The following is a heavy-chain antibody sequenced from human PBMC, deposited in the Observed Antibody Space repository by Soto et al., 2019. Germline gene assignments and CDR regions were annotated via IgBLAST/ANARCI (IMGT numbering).Heavy chain of an antibody. V-gene: IGHV4-38-2*02. CDR2: IYHSGST. CDR3: AREDSSGWSGWFDP. Sequence: KTSETLSLTCAVSGYSISSGYYWGWIRQPPGKGLEWIGSIYHSGSTYYNPSLKSRVTISVDTSKNQFSLKLSSVTAADTAVYYCAREDSSGWSGWFDPWGQGTLVTVSS. J-gene: IGHJ5*02. CDR1: GYSISSGYY. D-gene: IGHD6-19*01.